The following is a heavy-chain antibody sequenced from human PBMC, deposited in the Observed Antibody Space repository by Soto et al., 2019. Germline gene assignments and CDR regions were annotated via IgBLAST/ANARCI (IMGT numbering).Heavy chain of an antibody. CDR3: ARGVGGSGLNWFDP. Sequence: EPLSLTCTYPGSSIIGYYWAWIRQSPERGLEWIGYIHYSGSANYNPSLNSRLTMSVDRSKSQFSMNLESVTAADTAVYYCARGVGGSGLNWFDPWGQGTLVTVSS. J-gene: IGHJ5*02. V-gene: IGHV4-59*12. CDR1: GSSIIGYY. CDR2: IHYSGSA. D-gene: IGHD6-19*01.